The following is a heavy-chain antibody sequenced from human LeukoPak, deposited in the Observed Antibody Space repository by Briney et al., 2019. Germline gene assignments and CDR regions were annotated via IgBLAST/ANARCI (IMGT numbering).Heavy chain of an antibody. CDR2: MNPNSGNT. CDR1: GYTFTSYD. Sequence: ASVTVSCKASGYTFTSYDINWVRQATGQGLEWMGWMNPNSGNTGYAQKFQGRVTMTRNTSISTAYMELSSLRSEDTAVYYCARGAAPYYYDSSGSPGVVYWGQGTLVTVSS. D-gene: IGHD3-22*01. J-gene: IGHJ4*02. V-gene: IGHV1-8*01. CDR3: ARGAAPYYYDSSGSPGVVY.